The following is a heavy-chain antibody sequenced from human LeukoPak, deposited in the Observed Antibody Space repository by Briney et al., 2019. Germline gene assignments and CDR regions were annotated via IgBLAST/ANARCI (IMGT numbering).Heavy chain of an antibody. V-gene: IGHV3-30-3*01. D-gene: IGHD5-18*01. CDR1: GFTFSSYA. Sequence: PGGSLRLSCAASGFTFSSYAMHWVRQAPGKGLEWVAVISYDGSNKYYADSVKGRFTISRDNSKNTLYLQMNSLRAEDTAVYYCARDKYSYGSVALFDYWGQGTLVTVSS. J-gene: IGHJ4*02. CDR2: ISYDGSNK. CDR3: ARDKYSYGSVALFDY.